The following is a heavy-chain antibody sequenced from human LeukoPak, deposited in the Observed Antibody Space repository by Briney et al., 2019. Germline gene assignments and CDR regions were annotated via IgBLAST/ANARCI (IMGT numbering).Heavy chain of an antibody. V-gene: IGHV4-34*01. CDR1: GGSLNGYY. CDR2: INHSGST. CDR3: ARIAVAGTIYY. D-gene: IGHD6-19*01. Sequence: SETLSLTCAVYGGSLNGYYWSWIRQPPGKGLEWIGEINHSGSTNYNPSLKSRDTISVDTSKNEFSLKLSSVTAADTAVYYCARIAVAGTIYYWGQGTLVTVSS. J-gene: IGHJ4*02.